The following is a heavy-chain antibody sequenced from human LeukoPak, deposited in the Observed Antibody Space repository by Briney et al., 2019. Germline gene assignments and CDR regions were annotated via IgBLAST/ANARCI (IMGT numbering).Heavy chain of an antibody. V-gene: IGHV1-18*01. Sequence: GASVKVSCKASGYTFHNYGISWVRQAPGHRLEWMGWISPYSGNTDYTERLQGRVTMTTDTSTTTAFMELRSLRSDDTAVYYCARTSGVSAAGSPYYFDYWGQGTLVTVSS. CDR1: GYTFHNYG. J-gene: IGHJ4*02. D-gene: IGHD6-13*01. CDR3: ARTSGVSAAGSPYYFDY. CDR2: ISPYSGNT.